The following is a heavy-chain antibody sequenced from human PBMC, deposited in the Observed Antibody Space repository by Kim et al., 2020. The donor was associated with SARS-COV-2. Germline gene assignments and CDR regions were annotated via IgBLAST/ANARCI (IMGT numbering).Heavy chain of an antibody. CDR2: ISGSGGST. Sequence: GGSLRLSCAASGFTFSSYAMSWVRQAPGKGLEWVSAISGSGGSTYYADSVKGRFTISRDNSKNTLYLQMNSLRAEDTAVYYCAKAPHYGDYGVGGMDVWGQGTTVTVSS. J-gene: IGHJ6*02. D-gene: IGHD4-17*01. CDR3: AKAPHYGDYGVGGMDV. V-gene: IGHV3-23*01. CDR1: GFTFSSYA.